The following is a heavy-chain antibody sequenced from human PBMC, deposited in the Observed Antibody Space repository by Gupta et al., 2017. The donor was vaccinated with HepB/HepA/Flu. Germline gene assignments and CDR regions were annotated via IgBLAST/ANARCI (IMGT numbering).Heavy chain of an antibody. D-gene: IGHD5-12*01. J-gene: IGHJ4*02. V-gene: IGHV4-34*01. CDR2: INHSGST. Sequence: QVQLQQWGAGLLKLSETLSLTCAVYGGSFSGYYWSWIRQPPGKGLEWIGEINHSGSTNYNPSLKSRVTISVDTSKNQFSLKLSSVTAADTAVYYCARRPAPLPQVDIVASPLFDYWGQGTLVTVSS. CDR1: GGSFSGYY. CDR3: ARRPAPLPQVDIVASPLFDY.